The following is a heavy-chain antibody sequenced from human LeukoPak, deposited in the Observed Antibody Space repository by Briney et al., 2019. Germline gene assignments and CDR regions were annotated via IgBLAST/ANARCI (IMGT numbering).Heavy chain of an antibody. CDR1: GFTFSSYG. CDR3: AKSADGSGSTKFDP. D-gene: IGHD3-10*01. Sequence: PGRSLRLSCAASGFTFSSYGMHWVRQAPGKGLEWVAVISYDGSNKYYADSVKGRFTISRDNSKNTLYLQMNSLRAEDTAVYYCAKSADGSGSTKFDPWGQGTLVTVSS. J-gene: IGHJ5*02. V-gene: IGHV3-30*18. CDR2: ISYDGSNK.